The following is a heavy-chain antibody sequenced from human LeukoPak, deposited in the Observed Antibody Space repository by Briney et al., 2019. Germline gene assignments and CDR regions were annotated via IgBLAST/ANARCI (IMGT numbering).Heavy chain of an antibody. Sequence: ASVKVSCKASGYTFTGYYMHWVRQAPGRGLEWMGWINPNSGGTNYAQKIQGRVTMTTDTSTTTAYMELRSLRSDDTAVYYCARHVTTAGAAFDIWGQGTMVTVSS. CDR3: ARHVTTAGAAFDI. D-gene: IGHD4-17*01. J-gene: IGHJ3*02. V-gene: IGHV1-2*02. CDR1: GYTFTGYY. CDR2: INPNSGGT.